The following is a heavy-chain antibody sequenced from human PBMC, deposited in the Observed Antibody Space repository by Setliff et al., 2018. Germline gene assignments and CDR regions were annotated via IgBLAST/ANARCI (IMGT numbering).Heavy chain of an antibody. CDR1: GFTFSRYW. J-gene: IGHJ3*02. D-gene: IGHD3-10*01. V-gene: IGHV3-30*03. CDR2: MPYNEIHR. CDR3: ARDLNRWVGEFAFDI. Sequence: GGSLRLSCAASGFTFSRYWMYWVRQAPGKGLEWVAFMPYNEIHRYFADSVKGRFTISRDTSKNTLYLQMDSLRTDDTAVYYCARDLNRWVGEFAFDIWGQGTMVTVSS.